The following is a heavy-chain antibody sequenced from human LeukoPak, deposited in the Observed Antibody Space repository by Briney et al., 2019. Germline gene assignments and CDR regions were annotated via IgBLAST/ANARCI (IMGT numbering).Heavy chain of an antibody. CDR1: GFTFSSYE. Sequence: GGSLRLSCAASGFTFSSYEMNWVRQAPGKGLEWVSYISSSGDTIYYADSVKGRFTISRDNAKNSLYLQMNSLRAEDTAVYYCARDYGDYAGYYYYYGMDVWGQGTTVTVSS. J-gene: IGHJ6*02. CDR3: ARDYGDYAGYYYYYGMDV. V-gene: IGHV3-48*03. CDR2: ISSSGDTI. D-gene: IGHD3-16*01.